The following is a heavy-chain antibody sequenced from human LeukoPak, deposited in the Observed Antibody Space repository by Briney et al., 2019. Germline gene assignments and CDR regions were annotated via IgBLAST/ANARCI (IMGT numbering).Heavy chain of an antibody. CDR3: ARLWFGYYFDY. J-gene: IGHJ4*02. CDR2: IYHSGST. D-gene: IGHD3-10*01. CDR1: GFTFSSYAM. Sequence: GSLRLSCAASGFTFSSYAMSWVRQPPGKGLEWIGEIYHSGSTNYNPSLKSRVTISVDKSKNQFSLKLSSVTAADTAVYYCARLWFGYYFDYWGQGTLVTVSS. V-gene: IGHV4-4*02.